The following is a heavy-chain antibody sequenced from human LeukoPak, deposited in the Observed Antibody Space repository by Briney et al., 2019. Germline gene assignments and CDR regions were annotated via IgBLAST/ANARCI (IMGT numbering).Heavy chain of an antibody. CDR2: INHRSGGT. D-gene: IGHD2-15*01. Sequence: ASVKVSCMASGYTFTGDYMHGVGQTPAQGLAWMGWINHRSGGTNYAQKFLGRVTMTRDTSINTAHMELSRLTSNDTAVYYCAREAIVVVVASTGWFDPWGQGTLVTVSS. CDR1: GYTFTGDY. J-gene: IGHJ5*02. V-gene: IGHV1-2*02. CDR3: AREAIVVVVASTGWFDP.